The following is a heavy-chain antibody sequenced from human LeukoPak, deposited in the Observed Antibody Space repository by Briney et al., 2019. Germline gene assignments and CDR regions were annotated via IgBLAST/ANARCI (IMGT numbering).Heavy chain of an antibody. CDR3: AKDMPYFDF. V-gene: IGHV3-23*01. J-gene: IGHJ4*02. D-gene: IGHD2-2*01. Sequence: GGSLRLSCAASGFTFTTYAMSWVRQAPGKGLEWISTISGSGGTAYYADSVKGRFTFSRDNSKNTLYLQMNSLRAEDTAVYYCAKDMPYFDFWGQGTLVSVSS. CDR1: GFTFTTYA. CDR2: ISGSGGTA.